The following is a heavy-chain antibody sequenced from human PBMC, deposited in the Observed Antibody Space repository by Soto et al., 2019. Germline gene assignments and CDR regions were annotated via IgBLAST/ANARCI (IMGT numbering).Heavy chain of an antibody. V-gene: IGHV4-31*03. D-gene: IGHD4-17*01. CDR1: GGSISSGGYY. CDR2: IYYSGST. J-gene: IGHJ4*02. Sequence: SETLSLTCTVSGGSISSGGYYWSWIRQHPGKGLEWIGYIYYSGSTYYNPSLKSRVTKSVDTSKNQFSLKLSSVTAADTAVYYCARVGYGDYEDFDYWGQGTLVTVSS. CDR3: ARVGYGDYEDFDY.